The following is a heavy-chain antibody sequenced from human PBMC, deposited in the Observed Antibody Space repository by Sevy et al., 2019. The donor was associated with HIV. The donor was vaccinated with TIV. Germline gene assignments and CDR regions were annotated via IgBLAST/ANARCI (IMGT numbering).Heavy chain of an antibody. CDR3: ARAARYYFDY. J-gene: IGHJ4*02. Sequence: ASVKVSCKASGYTCTSYGISWVRRAPRQGLEWMGWISAYNGNTNYAQKLQGRVTMTTDTSTSTAYMELRSLRSDDTAVYYCARAARYYFDYWGQGTLVTVSS. V-gene: IGHV1-18*01. CDR2: ISAYNGNT. CDR1: GYTCTSYG.